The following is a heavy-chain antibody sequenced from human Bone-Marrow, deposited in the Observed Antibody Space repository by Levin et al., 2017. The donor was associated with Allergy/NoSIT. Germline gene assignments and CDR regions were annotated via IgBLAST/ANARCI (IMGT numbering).Heavy chain of an antibody. D-gene: IGHD3-3*01. CDR2: ISGSGGSA. J-gene: IGHJ4*02. Sequence: LSLTCAASGFTFGSYAMSWVRQAPGKGLEWVSAISGSGGSAYYADSVKGRFTISRDNSKNTLYLQMNSLRAEDTAVYYCAKLGDSDFWSGYVDYWGQGTLVTVSS. CDR3: AKLGDSDFWSGYVDY. CDR1: GFTFGSYA. V-gene: IGHV3-23*01.